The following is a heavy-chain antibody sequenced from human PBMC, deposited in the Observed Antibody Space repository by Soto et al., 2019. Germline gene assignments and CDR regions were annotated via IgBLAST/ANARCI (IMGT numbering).Heavy chain of an antibody. CDR1: GGSISSYY. Sequence: PSETLSLTCTVSGGSISSYYWSWIRQPPGKGLEWIGYIYYSGSTNYNPSLKSRVTISVDTSKNQFSLKLSSVTAADTAVYYCAGYLVPAAMNYYYYYMDVWGKGTTVTVSS. D-gene: IGHD2-2*01. V-gene: IGHV4-59*01. CDR2: IYYSGST. J-gene: IGHJ6*03. CDR3: AGYLVPAAMNYYYYYMDV.